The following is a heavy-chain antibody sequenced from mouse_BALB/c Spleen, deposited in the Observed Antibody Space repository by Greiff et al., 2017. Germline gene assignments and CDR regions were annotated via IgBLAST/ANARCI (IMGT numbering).Heavy chain of an antibody. CDR1: GYSITSDYA. J-gene: IGHJ2*01. Sequence: EVKLMESGPGLVKPSQSLSLTCTVTGYSITSDYAWNWIRQFPGNKLEWMGYISYSGSTSYNPSLKSRISITRDTSKNQFFLQLNSVTTEDTATYYCATMTVDYWGQGTTLTVSS. CDR2: ISYSGST. CDR3: ATMTVDY. V-gene: IGHV3-2*02. D-gene: IGHD2-3*01.